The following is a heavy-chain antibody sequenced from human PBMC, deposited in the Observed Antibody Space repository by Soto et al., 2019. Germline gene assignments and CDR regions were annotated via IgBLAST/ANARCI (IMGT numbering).Heavy chain of an antibody. CDR3: ASIVVVPAANHYGMDV. J-gene: IGHJ6*02. CDR2: IIPIFGTA. Sequence: QVQLVQSGAEVKKPGSSVKVSCKASGGTFSSYAISWVRQAPGQGLEWMGGIIPIFGTANYAQKFQGRVTITADESTSTAYMELSSLRSEDAAVYYCASIVVVPAANHYGMDVWGQGNTVTVSS. CDR1: GGTFSSYA. V-gene: IGHV1-69*01. D-gene: IGHD2-2*01.